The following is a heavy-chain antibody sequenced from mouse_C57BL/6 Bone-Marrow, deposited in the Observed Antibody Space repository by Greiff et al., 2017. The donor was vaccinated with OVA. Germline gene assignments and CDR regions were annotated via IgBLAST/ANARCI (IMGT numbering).Heavy chain of an antibody. CDR1: GFNIKDDY. V-gene: IGHV14-4*01. CDR2: IDPENGDT. CDR3: TTEGENY. J-gene: IGHJ2*01. Sequence: EVQVVESGAELVRPGASVKLSCTASGFNIKDDYMHWVKQRPEQGLEWIGWIDPENGDTEYASKFQGKATITADTSSNTAYLQLSSLTSEDTAVYYCTTEGENYWGQGTTLTVSS.